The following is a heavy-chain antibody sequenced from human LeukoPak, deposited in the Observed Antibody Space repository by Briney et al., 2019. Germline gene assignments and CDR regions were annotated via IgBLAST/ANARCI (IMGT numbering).Heavy chain of an antibody. V-gene: IGHV4-61*02. CDR1: GGSISSGSYY. CDR2: IYTSGST. J-gene: IGHJ3*02. D-gene: IGHD3-3*01. CDR3: AKTYYDFWSGYLDAFDI. Sequence: SETLSLTCTVSGGSISSGSYYWSWIRQPAGKGLEWIGRIYTSGSTNYNPSLKSRVTISVDTSKNQFSLKLSSVTAADTAVCYCAKTYYDFWSGYLDAFDIWGQGTMVTVSS.